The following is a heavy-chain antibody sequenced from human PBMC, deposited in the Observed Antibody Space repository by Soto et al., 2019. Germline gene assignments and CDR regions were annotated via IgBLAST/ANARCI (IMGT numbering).Heavy chain of an antibody. CDR1: GGSFSGYY. V-gene: IGHV4-34*01. CDR3: ARDYDSSGYSLGY. D-gene: IGHD3-22*01. CDR2: INHSGST. Sequence: SETLSLTCAVYGGSFSGYYWSWIRQPPGKGPEWIGEINHSGSTNYNPSLKSRVTISVDTSKNQFSLKLSSVTAADTAVYYCARDYDSSGYSLGYWGQGTLVTVSS. J-gene: IGHJ4*02.